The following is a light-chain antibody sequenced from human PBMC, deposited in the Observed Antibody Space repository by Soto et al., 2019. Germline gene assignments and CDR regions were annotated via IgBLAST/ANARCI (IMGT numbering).Light chain of an antibody. V-gene: IGKV1-39*01. CDR2: GAS. CDR1: ETVTDY. Sequence: DIQMTQSPSSLSASVEDRFTITCRAGETVTDYLNWYQHKPGKAPKXXIYGASTLQGGVPSRFSGSGSGTDFTLTISSLQNEDFATYDCQQSYTTSITFGQGTRLEIK. J-gene: IGKJ5*01. CDR3: QQSYTTSIT.